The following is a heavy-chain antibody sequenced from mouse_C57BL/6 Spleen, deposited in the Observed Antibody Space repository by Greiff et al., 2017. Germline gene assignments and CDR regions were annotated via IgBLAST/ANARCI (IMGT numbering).Heavy chain of an antibody. J-gene: IGHJ1*03. CDR3: AREAGNYYGSPGYFDV. CDR1: GYTFTSYW. D-gene: IGHD1-1*01. CDR2: INPSNGGT. V-gene: IGHV1-53*01. Sequence: QVQLQQPGTELVKPGASVKLSCKASGYTFTSYWMHWVKQRPGQGLEWIGNINPSNGGTNYNEKFKSKATLTVDKSSSTAYMQLSSLTSEDSAVYYCAREAGNYYGSPGYFDVWGTGTTVTVSS.